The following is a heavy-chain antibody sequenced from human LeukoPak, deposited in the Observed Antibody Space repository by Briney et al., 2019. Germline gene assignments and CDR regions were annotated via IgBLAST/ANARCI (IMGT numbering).Heavy chain of an antibody. J-gene: IGHJ4*02. V-gene: IGHV1-2*06. CDR2: INPNSGGT. CDR3: ARAPPGPPSGNDY. D-gene: IGHD6-25*01. CDR1: GYTFTGYY. Sequence: ASVKVSCKASGYTFTGYYMHWVRQAPGQGLEWMGRINPNSGGTNYAQKFQGRVAMTRDTSISTAYMELSRLRSDDTAVYYCARAPPGPPSGNDYWGQGTLATVSS.